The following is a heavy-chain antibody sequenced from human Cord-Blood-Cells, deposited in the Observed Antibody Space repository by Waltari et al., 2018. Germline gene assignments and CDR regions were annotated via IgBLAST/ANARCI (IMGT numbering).Heavy chain of an antibody. V-gene: IGHV4-34*01. Sequence: QVQLQQWGAGLLKPSETLSLTCAVYGGSFSGYYWSWIRQPPGKGLEWIGEINHSGSTNYNQSLKSRVTISVDTSKNQFSLKLSSVTAADTAVYYCARGRSWDGAFDIWGQGTMVTDSS. CDR3: ARGRSWDGAFDI. CDR2: INHSGST. CDR1: GGSFSGYY. D-gene: IGHD1-26*01. J-gene: IGHJ3*02.